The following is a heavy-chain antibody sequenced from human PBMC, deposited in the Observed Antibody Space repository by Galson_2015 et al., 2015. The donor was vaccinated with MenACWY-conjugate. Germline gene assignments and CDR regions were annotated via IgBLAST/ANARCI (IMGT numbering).Heavy chain of an antibody. CDR3: ARHPPGGRGMDV. D-gene: IGHD1-26*01. J-gene: IGHJ6*02. CDR1: GYSFSTYW. CDR2: INPGDSNT. Sequence: QSGAEVKKPGESLKIPCTGTGYSFSTYWIGWVRQMPGKGLEWMGLINPGDSNTRYSPSFQGQVTISADKSISTAYLQWSSLKASDTAMYYCARHPPGGRGMDVWGQGTTVTVSS. V-gene: IGHV5-51*01.